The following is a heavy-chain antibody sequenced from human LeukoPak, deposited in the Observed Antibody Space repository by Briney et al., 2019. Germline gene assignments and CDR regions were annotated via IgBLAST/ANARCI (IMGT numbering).Heavy chain of an antibody. CDR1: GFTFSSYG. CDR3: ARVSIDYGMDV. CDR2: IWYDGSNK. J-gene: IGHJ6*02. D-gene: IGHD5-24*01. Sequence: PGRSLRLCCAASGFTFSSYGMHWVRQAPGKGLEWVAVIWYDGSNKYYADSVKGRFTISRDNSKNTLYLQMNSLRAEDTAVYYCARVSIDYGMDVWGQGTTVTVSS. V-gene: IGHV3-33*01.